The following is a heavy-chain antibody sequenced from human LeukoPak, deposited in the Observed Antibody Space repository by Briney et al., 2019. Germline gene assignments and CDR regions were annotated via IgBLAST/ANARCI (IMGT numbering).Heavy chain of an antibody. Sequence: GGSLRLSCAASGFTFSSYSMNWVRQAPGKGLEWVSSISSSSSYIYYADSVKGRFTISRDNAKNSLYLQMNSLRAEDTAVYYCARRGRGWFSYYFDYWGQGTLVTVSS. J-gene: IGHJ4*02. CDR1: GFTFSSYS. CDR3: ARRGRGWFSYYFDY. D-gene: IGHD6-19*01. V-gene: IGHV3-21*01. CDR2: ISSSSSYI.